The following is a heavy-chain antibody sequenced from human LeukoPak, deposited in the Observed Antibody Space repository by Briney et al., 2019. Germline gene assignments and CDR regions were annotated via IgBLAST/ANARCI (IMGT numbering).Heavy chain of an antibody. CDR3: ARVSHTTVTPFDY. J-gene: IGHJ4*02. V-gene: IGHV1-69*04. CDR2: IIPILGIA. D-gene: IGHD4-17*01. CDR1: GGTFSSYA. Sequence: GASVKVSCKASGGTFSSYAISWVRQAPGQGLEWMGRIIPILGIANYAQKFQGRVTITADKSTSTAYMELSSLRSEDTAVYYCARVSHTTVTPFDYWGQGTLVTVSS.